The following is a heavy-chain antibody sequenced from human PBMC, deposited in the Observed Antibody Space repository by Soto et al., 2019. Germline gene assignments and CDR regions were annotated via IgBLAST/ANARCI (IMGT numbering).Heavy chain of an antibody. V-gene: IGHV4-59*01. CDR1: GGSISSYY. Sequence: KPSETLSLTCTVSGGSISSYYWSWIRQPPGKGLEWIGYIYYSGSTNYNPSLKSRVTISVDTSKNQFSLKLSSVTAAGTAVYYCARVTTNYYYGMDVWGQGTTVTVSS. CDR3: ARVTTNYYYGMDV. CDR2: IYYSGST. D-gene: IGHD4-17*01. J-gene: IGHJ6*02.